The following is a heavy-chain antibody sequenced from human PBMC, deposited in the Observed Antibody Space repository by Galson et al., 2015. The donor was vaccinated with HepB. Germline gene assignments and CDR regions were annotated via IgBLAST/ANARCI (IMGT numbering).Heavy chain of an antibody. Sequence: SLRLSCAASGFTFSSYAMHWVRQAPGKGLEWVAVISYDGSNKYYADSVKGRFTISRDNSKNTLYLQMNSLRAEDTAVYYCAEAENTGLPFDYWGQGTLVTVSS. CDR1: GFTFSSYA. J-gene: IGHJ4*02. CDR3: AEAENTGLPFDY. D-gene: IGHD2/OR15-2a*01. V-gene: IGHV3-30*04. CDR2: ISYDGSNK.